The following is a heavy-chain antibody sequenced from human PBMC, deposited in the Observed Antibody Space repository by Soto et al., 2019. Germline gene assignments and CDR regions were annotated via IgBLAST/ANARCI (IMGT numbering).Heavy chain of an antibody. V-gene: IGHV1-69*06. D-gene: IGHD3-3*01. CDR2: IIPIFNTA. J-gene: IGHJ6*02. CDR3: ERMGMYVTIFGVVTTNPLYYYGMDV. Sequence: SVKVSCKASGGTFSNYAISWVRQAPGQGLEWMGGIIPIFNTANYAQKFQGRVTITADKSTSTAYMELSSLRYEDTAVYYCERMGMYVTIFGVVTTNPLYYYGMDVWG. CDR1: GGTFSNYA.